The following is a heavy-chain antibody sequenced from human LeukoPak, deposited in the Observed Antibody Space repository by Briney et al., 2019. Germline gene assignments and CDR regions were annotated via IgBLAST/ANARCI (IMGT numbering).Heavy chain of an antibody. J-gene: IGHJ6*03. CDR3: ARIYYYYYYMDV. V-gene: IGHV4-59*12. CDR1: GGSISSYY. Sequence: SETLSLTCTVSGGSISSYYWSWIRQPPGKGLEWIGSIYYSGSTYYNPSLKSRVTISVDTSKNQFSLELSSVTAADTAVYYCARIYYYYYYMDVWGKGTTVTVSS. CDR2: IYYSGST.